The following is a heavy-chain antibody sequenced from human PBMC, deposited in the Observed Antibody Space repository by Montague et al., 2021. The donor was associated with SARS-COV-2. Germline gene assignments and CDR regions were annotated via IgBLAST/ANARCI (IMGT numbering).Heavy chain of an antibody. V-gene: IGHV4-34*01. CDR1: GGSFSGYY. Sequence: SETLSLTCAVYGGSFSGYYWSWICQPPEKGLERIGEINHSGRTNNNSSLKLRVIISVDTSKTQFTLKLRPVTAAATAAYYCERVRYYGSGNSLGMDVWGQGTTVTVSS. CDR2: INHSGRT. CDR3: ERVRYYGSGNSLGMDV. J-gene: IGHJ6*02. D-gene: IGHD3-10*01.